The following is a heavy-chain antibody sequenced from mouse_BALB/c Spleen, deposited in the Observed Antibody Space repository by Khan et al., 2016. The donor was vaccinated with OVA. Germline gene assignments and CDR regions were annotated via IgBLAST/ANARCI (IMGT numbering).Heavy chain of an antibody. CDR3: ASGKLLPQYPDYFDY. Sequence: EVQLQESGPGLLKPSQSLSLSCTVSGYSFTSDYVWNWIRQPPGNMVEWMAYISYSGSTTYTPSFRSRIPITRDTSKNQFFLQLITMTTEKTATYYWASGKLLPQYPDYFDYWGQGTTLTVSS. V-gene: IGHV3-2*02. J-gene: IGHJ2*01. CDR2: ISYSGST. CDR1: GYSFTSDYV. D-gene: IGHD1-1*01.